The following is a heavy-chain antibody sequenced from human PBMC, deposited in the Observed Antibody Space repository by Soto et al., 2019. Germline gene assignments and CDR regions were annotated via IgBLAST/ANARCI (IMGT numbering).Heavy chain of an antibody. D-gene: IGHD3-22*01. Sequence: GGSLRLSCAASGFTFSSYGMSWVRQAPGKGLEWVSAISGSGGSTYYADSVKGRFTISRDNSKNTLYLQMNSLRAEDTAVYYCAKGRRSGYYTRDYYGMDVWGPGTPLTVSS. V-gene: IGHV3-23*01. CDR3: AKGRRSGYYTRDYYGMDV. CDR1: GFTFSSYG. CDR2: ISGSGGST. J-gene: IGHJ6*02.